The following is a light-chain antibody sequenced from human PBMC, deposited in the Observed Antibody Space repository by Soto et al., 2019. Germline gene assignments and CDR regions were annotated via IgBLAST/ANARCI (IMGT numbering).Light chain of an antibody. V-gene: IGKV1-5*01. J-gene: IGKJ1*01. CDR2: NVS. CDR1: QSVSSW. Sequence: DIQMTQSPSTLSASVGDRVTITCRASQSVSSWLAWYQQKPGRAPKLVIYNVSTLESGVPSRFSGTGSGTEFTLTISSLQPDDFATYYCQQYNDYSRTFGQGTKGDIK. CDR3: QQYNDYSRT.